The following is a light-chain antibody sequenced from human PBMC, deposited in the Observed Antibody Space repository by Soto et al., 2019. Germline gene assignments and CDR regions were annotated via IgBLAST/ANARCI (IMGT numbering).Light chain of an antibody. Sequence: DIQMTQSPSSLSASLGDRVTITCQASQDISNYLNWYQQKPGKAPKLLIYGASNLETGVPSRFGGSGSGTDFTFTISSLQPEDSATYYCQQGANVPRTFGGGTKVEIK. V-gene: IGKV1-33*01. J-gene: IGKJ4*01. CDR2: GAS. CDR3: QQGANVPRT. CDR1: QDISNY.